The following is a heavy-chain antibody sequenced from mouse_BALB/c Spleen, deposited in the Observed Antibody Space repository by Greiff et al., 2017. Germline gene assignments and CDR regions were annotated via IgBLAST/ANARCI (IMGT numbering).Heavy chain of an antibody. D-gene: IGHD2-4*01. V-gene: IGHV1-9*01. CDR3: AREEMITKVSFAY. Sequence: QVQLQQSGAELMKPGASVKISCKATGYTFSSYWIEWVKQRPGHGLEWIGEILPGSGSTNYNEKFKGKATFTADTSSNTAYMQLSSLTSEDSAVYYCAREEMITKVSFAYWGQGTLVTVSA. CDR2: ILPGSGST. J-gene: IGHJ3*01. CDR1: GYTFSSYW.